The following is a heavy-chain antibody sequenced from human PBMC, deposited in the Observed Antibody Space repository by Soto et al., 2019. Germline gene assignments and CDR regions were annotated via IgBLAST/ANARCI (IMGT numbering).Heavy chain of an antibody. CDR2: ISAYNGNT. V-gene: IGHV1-18*01. J-gene: IGHJ6*02. CDR1: GYTFTSYG. Sequence: ASVKVSCKASGYTFTSYGISWVRQAPGQGLEWMGWISAYNGNTNYAQKLQGRVTMTTDTSTSTAYMELRSLRSDDTAVYYCARDRGIVVVPAAPVGNYYYYYGMDVCGQRTTVTVSS. D-gene: IGHD2-2*01. CDR3: ARDRGIVVVPAAPVGNYYYYYGMDV.